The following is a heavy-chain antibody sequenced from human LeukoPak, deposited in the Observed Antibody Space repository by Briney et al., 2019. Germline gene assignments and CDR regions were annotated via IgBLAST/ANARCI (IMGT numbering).Heavy chain of an antibody. CDR2: IDPSGGST. CDR3: ARGSTEFDY. Sequence: ASVKVSCKASGYTFTSYYMHWVRQAPGQGLEWMGMIDPSGGSTTYTHKFQGRVTMTRDTSTSTVYMDLSSLRSEDTAVYYCARGSTEFDYWGQGTLVTVSS. V-gene: IGHV1-46*01. CDR1: GYTFTSYY. J-gene: IGHJ4*02.